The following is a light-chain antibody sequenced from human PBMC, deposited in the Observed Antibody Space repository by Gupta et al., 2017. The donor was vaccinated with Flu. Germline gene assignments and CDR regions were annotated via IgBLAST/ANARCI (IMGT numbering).Light chain of an antibody. CDR3: QQYKSGPRT. J-gene: IGKJ1*01. CDR1: YSVSRN. CDR2: ATS. Sequence: IVMTQSPATLSVSPGERATLSCRASYSVSRNLAWYQQKPGQAPRPLIYATSTRATGIPARFSGSGSGTDFTLTISSLKSEDFAVYYCQQYKSGPRTFGQGTKVEIK. V-gene: IGKV3-15*01.